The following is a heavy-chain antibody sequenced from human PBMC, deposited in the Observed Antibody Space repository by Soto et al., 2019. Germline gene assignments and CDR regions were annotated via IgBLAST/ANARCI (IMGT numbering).Heavy chain of an antibody. CDR3: ARGVGSSSWYNYYYYGMDV. V-gene: IGHV1-2*02. D-gene: IGHD6-13*01. J-gene: IGHJ6*02. Sequence: GASVKVSCKASGYTFTGYYISWVRQAPGQGLEWMGWINPNSGGTSYAQKFQGRVTMTRDTSISAAYLELSRLRSDDTAVYYCARGVGSSSWYNYYYYGMDVWGQGTTVTVSS. CDR2: INPNSGGT. CDR1: GYTFTGYY.